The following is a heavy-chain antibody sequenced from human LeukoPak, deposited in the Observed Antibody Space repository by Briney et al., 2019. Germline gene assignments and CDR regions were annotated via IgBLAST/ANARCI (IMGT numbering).Heavy chain of an antibody. CDR2: INHSGST. V-gene: IGHV4-34*01. CDR3: ARDRANNGIAAAGTSDY. CDR1: GGSFSGYY. Sequence: SETLSLTCAVYGGSFSGYYRSWIRQPPGKGLEWIGEINHSGSTNYNPSLKSRVTISVDTSKNQFSLKLSSVTAADTAVYYCARDRANNGIAAAGTSDYWGQGTLVTVSS. D-gene: IGHD6-13*01. J-gene: IGHJ4*02.